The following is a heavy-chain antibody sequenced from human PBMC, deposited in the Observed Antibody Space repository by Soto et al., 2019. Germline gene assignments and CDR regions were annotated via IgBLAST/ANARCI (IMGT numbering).Heavy chain of an antibody. CDR1: GGSVSSSNW. Sequence: PSETLSLTCAVSGGSVSSSNWWSWVRQSPGKGLEWMGEIYHSGSAHYNPSLKSRATISLDKSKNQFSLRLTSVTAADTAVYYCARVPGVVVSAADAFDIWGPRTRVTV. D-gene: IGHD2-21*02. V-gene: IGHV4-4*02. CDR2: IYHSGSA. CDR3: ARVPGVVVSAADAFDI. J-gene: IGHJ3*02.